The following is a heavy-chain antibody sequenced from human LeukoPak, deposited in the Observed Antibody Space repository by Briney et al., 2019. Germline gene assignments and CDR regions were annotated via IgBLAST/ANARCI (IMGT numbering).Heavy chain of an antibody. CDR1: GYTFTGYY. CDR3: ARNALLWFGELPDY. Sequence: ASVKDSCKASGYTFTGYYMHWVRQAPGQGLEWMGRINPNSGGTNYAQKFQGRVTMTRDTSISTAYMELSRLRSDDTAVYYCARNALLWFGELPDYWGQGTLVTVSS. D-gene: IGHD3-10*01. J-gene: IGHJ4*02. CDR2: INPNSGGT. V-gene: IGHV1-2*06.